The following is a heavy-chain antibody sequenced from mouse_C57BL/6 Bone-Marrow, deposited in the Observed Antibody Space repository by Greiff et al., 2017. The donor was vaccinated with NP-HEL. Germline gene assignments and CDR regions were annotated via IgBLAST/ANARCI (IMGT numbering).Heavy chain of an antibody. J-gene: IGHJ2*01. CDR1: GFTFSDYY. D-gene: IGHD2-3*01. V-gene: IGHV5-12*01. Sequence: EVQLVESGGGLVQPGGSLKLSCAASGFTFSDYYMYWVRQTPEKRLEWVAYISNGGGSTYYPDTVKGRFTISRDNAKNTLYLQMSRLKSEDTAMYYCARRDYDGLDYWGQGTTLTVSS. CDR3: ARRDYDGLDY. CDR2: ISNGGGST.